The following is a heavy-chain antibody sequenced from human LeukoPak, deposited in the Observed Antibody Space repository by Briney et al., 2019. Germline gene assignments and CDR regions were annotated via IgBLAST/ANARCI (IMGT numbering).Heavy chain of an antibody. CDR1: GYSFSTYW. J-gene: IGHJ4*02. CDR3: ARASRDGYNQNFDH. CDR2: IYPGGSET. V-gene: IGHV5-51*01. Sequence: GESLKISCKGLGYSFSTYWNAWVRQRPGKCLEWMGIIYPGGSETRYDPSFQGQVTIPAHSSTSTAYLQWSSLRASDPAMYYCARASRDGYNQNFDHWGQGTLVTVSS. D-gene: IGHD5-24*01.